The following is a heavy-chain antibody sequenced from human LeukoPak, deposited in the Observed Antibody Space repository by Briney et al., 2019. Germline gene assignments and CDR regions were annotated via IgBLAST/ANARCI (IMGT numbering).Heavy chain of an antibody. J-gene: IGHJ5*02. V-gene: IGHV1-8*01. CDR1: GYTFTSYD. D-gene: IGHD2-2*01. CDR3: AVDKGYCSSISYYGRRDFDP. CDR2: MNPNSGNT. Sequence: ASVKVSCKASGYTFTSYDINWVRQATGQGLEWMGWMNPNSGNTGYAQKFQGRVTMTRNTSISTAYMELSSLRSEDTAVYYCAVDKGYCSSISYYGRRDFDPWGQGTLVTVSS.